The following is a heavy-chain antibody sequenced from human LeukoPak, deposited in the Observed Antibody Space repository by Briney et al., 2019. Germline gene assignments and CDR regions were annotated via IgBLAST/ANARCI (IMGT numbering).Heavy chain of an antibody. CDR1: GGSINSYL. D-gene: IGHD2-15*01. CDR2: ISSSGST. Sequence: SSETLSLTCTVSGGSINSYLWTWVRQPAVKGLEWIGRISSSGSTNYNPSLKSRVTMSVDTSKNQFSLKLSSVTAADTAVYYCAREGRSSTPGYWGQGTLVTVSS. CDR3: AREGRSSTPGY. V-gene: IGHV4-4*07. J-gene: IGHJ4*02.